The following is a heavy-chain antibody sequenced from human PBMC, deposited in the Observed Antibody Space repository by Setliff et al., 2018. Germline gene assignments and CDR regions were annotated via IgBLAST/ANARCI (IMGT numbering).Heavy chain of an antibody. V-gene: IGHV1-18*01. D-gene: IGHD6-19*01. Sequence: GASVKVSCKASGYSFSGYGISWVRQAPGQGLEWMGWINSYNGNTNYARKFQGRVTMTTDTSTSTAHMELRSLTSDDTAVYYCASEYGYSSSMDVWGNGTTVTVSS. CDR2: INSYNGNT. J-gene: IGHJ6*04. CDR1: GYSFSGYG. CDR3: ASEYGYSSSMDV.